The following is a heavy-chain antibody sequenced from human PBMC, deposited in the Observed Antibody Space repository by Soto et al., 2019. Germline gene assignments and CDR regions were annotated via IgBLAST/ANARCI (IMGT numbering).Heavy chain of an antibody. CDR1: AFSSYHHA. D-gene: IGHD3-16*01. Sequence: EVQVVESGGGLVQPGGSLTLSCVASAFSSYHHAIHWVRQGPGKGLEWVSGIHWNNGATGCADSVKGRFTIFKDNVKNAVYLQMNSLRTDDTAFYYCTEDILPGGADVWGQGTTVTVSS. CDR3: TEDILPGGADV. J-gene: IGHJ6*02. V-gene: IGHV3-9*02. CDR2: IHWNNGAT.